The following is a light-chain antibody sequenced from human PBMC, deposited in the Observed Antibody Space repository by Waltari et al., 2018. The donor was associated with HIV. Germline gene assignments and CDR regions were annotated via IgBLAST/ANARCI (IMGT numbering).Light chain of an antibody. J-gene: IGLJ2*01. Sequence: QSALTQPASVSVSPGQSIPIPCTATSSGVGGYIYVSWYQPHPGKAPKLMIYDVSNRPSGVSNRFSGSKSGNTASLTISGLQAEDEADYYCSSYTSSSTPVFGGGTKLTVL. V-gene: IGLV2-14*01. CDR1: SSGVGGYIY. CDR3: SSYTSSSTPV. CDR2: DVS.